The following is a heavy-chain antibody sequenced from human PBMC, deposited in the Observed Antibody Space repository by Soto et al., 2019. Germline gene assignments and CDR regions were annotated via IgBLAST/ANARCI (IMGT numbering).Heavy chain of an antibody. J-gene: IGHJ6*03. D-gene: IGHD6-6*01. V-gene: IGHV3-64*01. CDR2: ISSNGVGT. Sequence: GESLRLSCAASGFTLSGYAMDCFRHPPGKGLEYVSGISSNGVGTYYANSVQGRFTISRDNSKNTVYLQMGSLRPEDMAVYYCARRARPDFYYMDFWGKGTTVTVSS. CDR1: GFTLSGYA. CDR3: ARRARPDFYYMDF.